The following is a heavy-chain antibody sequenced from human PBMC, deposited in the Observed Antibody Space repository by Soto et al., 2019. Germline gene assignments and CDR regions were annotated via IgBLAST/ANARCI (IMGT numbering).Heavy chain of an antibody. V-gene: IGHV3-7*02. CDR3: ARVVPAAMYYYYGMDV. J-gene: IGHJ6*02. CDR1: GFTLSSYW. D-gene: IGHD2-2*01. CDR2: IKQDGSEK. Sequence: PGGSLRLSCAASGFTLSSYWMSWVRQAPGKGLEWVANIKQDGSEKFYVDSVKGRFTISRDNAKNSLYLQMNSLRAEDTAVYYCARVVPAAMYYYYGMDVWGQGTTVTISS.